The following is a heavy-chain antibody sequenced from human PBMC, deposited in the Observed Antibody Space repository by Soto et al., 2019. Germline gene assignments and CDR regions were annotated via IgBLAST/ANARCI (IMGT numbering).Heavy chain of an antibody. CDR1: GGSISSSSYY. CDR3: ARFIAVAGTSYFDY. V-gene: IGHV4-39*01. CDR2: IYYSGST. D-gene: IGHD6-19*01. Sequence: SETLSLTCTVSGGSISSSSYYWGWIRQPPGKGLEWIGSIYYSGSTYYNPSLKSRVTISVDTSKNQFSLKLSSVTAADTAVYYCARFIAVAGTSYFDYWGQGTLVTVSS. J-gene: IGHJ4*02.